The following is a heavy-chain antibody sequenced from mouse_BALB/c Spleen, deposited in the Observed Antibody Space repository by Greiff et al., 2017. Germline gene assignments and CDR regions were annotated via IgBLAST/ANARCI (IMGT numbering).Heavy chain of an antibody. J-gene: IGHJ2*01. CDR1: GFTFSSYT. D-gene: IGHD2-1*01. CDR2: ISSGGSYT. V-gene: IGHV5-6-4*01. Sequence: EVQLVESGGGLVKPGGSLKLSCAASGFTFSSYTMSWVRQTPEKRLEWVATISSGGSYTYYPDSVKGRFTISRDNAKNTLYLQMSSLKSEDTAMYYCTRDQGGNYYFDYWGQGTTLTVSS. CDR3: TRDQGGNYYFDY.